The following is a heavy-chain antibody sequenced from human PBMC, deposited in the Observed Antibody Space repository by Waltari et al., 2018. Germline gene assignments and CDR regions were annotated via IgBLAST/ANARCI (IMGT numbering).Heavy chain of an antibody. V-gene: IGHV3-9*01. CDR3: VKGGWGFGAFYEQH. Sequence: EVQLVTSGGGLVQPGRSLRLACVGSGFRFDDYAMYWVRQRPGKCLEWLAGIGWNSGAIGYAVSVRGRVSTYRDNARKSLYLQMGRLRREDTALYYCVKGGWGFGAFYEQHWGQGIQVTVSS. J-gene: IGHJ4*02. CDR2: IGWNSGAI. D-gene: IGHD3-10*01. CDR1: GFRFDDYA.